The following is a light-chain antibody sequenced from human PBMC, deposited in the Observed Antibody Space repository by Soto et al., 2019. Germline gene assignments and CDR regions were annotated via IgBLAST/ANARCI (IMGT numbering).Light chain of an antibody. V-gene: IGKV3-11*01. CDR2: DAS. CDR3: QQSYSMAPET. Sequence: EIVLTQSPGTLSLSPGERATLSCRASQSVNSYLAWFQQIPGQAPRLLIYDASTRATGIPARFSGSGSGTDFILTISSLQPEDFATYYCQQSYSMAPETFGPGTKVDIK. J-gene: IGKJ1*01. CDR1: QSVNSY.